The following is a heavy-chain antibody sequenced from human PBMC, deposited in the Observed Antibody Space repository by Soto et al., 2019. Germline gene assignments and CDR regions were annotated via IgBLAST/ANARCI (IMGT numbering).Heavy chain of an antibody. CDR2: INHSGST. CDR3: ARFAARLGYCTNGVCAYPSVRFDP. Sequence: PSETLSLTCAVYGGSFSGYYWSWLRQPPGKGLEWIGEINHSGSTNYNPSLKSRVTISVDTSKNQFSLKLSSVTAADTAVYYCARFAARLGYCTNGVCAYPSVRFDPWGQGTLVTVS. D-gene: IGHD2-8*01. J-gene: IGHJ5*02. CDR1: GGSFSGYY. V-gene: IGHV4-34*01.